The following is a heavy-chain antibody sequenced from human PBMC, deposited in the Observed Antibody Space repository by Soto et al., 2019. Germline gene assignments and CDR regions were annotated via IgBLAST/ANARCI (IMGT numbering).Heavy chain of an antibody. J-gene: IGHJ5*02. Sequence: SETLSLTCTVSGGSVSSGSYYWSWIRQPPGKGLEWIGYIYYSGSTNYNPSLKSRVTISVDTSKNQFSLKLSSVTAADTAVYYCARDLVPSRYCTNGVCLKGWFDPWGQGTLVTVSS. V-gene: IGHV4-61*01. CDR1: GGSVSSGSYY. D-gene: IGHD2-8*01. CDR2: IYYSGST. CDR3: ARDLVPSRYCTNGVCLKGWFDP.